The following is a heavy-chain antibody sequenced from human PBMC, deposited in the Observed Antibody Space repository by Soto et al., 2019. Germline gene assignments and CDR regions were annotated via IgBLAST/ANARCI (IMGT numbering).Heavy chain of an antibody. CDR1: GFTFSRYE. J-gene: IGHJ4*02. D-gene: IGHD3-22*01. Sequence: GGSLRLSCAASGFTFSRYEMNWVRQAPGKGLEWVSYISSSCKTIYYADSVKGRFTISRDNAKNSLYLQMNSLRAEDAAVYYCARGSTMIVVNHLYYWGQGTLVTVSS. V-gene: IGHV3-48*03. CDR2: ISSSCKTI. CDR3: ARGSTMIVVNHLYY.